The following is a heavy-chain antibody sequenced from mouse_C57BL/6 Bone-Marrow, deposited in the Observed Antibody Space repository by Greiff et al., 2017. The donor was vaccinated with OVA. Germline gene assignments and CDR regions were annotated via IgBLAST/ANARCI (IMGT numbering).Heavy chain of an antibody. CDR2: INPNNGGT. V-gene: IGHV1-26*01. Sequence: VQLQQSGPELVKPGASVKISCKASGYTFTDYYMNWVKQSHGKSLEWIGDINPNNGGTSYNQKFKGKATLTVDKSSSTAYMELRSLTSEDSAVYYCARWISAYWGQGTTLTDSS. D-gene: IGHD6-1*01. CDR3: ARWISAY. CDR1: GYTFTDYY. J-gene: IGHJ2*01.